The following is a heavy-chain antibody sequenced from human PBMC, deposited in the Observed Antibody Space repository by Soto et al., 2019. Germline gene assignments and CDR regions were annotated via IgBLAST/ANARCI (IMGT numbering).Heavy chain of an antibody. D-gene: IGHD3-3*01. CDR2: IIPIFGTA. CDR3: AKDLSVTIPLLPPVAYYYGMDV. V-gene: IGHV1-69*06. Sequence: SVKVSCKASGGTFSSYAISWVRQAPGQGLEWMGGIIPIFGTANYAQKFQGRVTITADKSTSTAYMELNSLRAEDTAVYYCAKDLSVTIPLLPPVAYYYGMDVWGQGTTVTVSS. CDR1: GGTFSSYA. J-gene: IGHJ6*02.